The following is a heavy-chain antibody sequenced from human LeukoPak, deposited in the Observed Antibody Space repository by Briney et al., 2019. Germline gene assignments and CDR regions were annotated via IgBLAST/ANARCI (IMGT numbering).Heavy chain of an antibody. J-gene: IGHJ6*03. Sequence: KSSETLSLTCAVYGGSFSSYYWGWIRQPPGKGPEWIGSIYYSGSTYYNPSLKSRVTISLDTSKNQFSLKLSSVTAADTAVYYCARVAGGVTTLWQSIDYYYMDVWGKGTTVTVSS. CDR1: GGSFSSYY. CDR2: IYYSGST. V-gene: IGHV4-39*07. CDR3: ARVAGGVTTLWQSIDYYYMDV. D-gene: IGHD4-17*01.